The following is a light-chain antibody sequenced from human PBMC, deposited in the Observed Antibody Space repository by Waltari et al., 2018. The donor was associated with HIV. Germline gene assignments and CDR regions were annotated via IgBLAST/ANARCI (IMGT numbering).Light chain of an antibody. CDR1: SGHSTFI. V-gene: IGLV4-60*03. Sequence: QPVLTQSSSASASLGSSVKLTCTLGSGHSTFIVAWHQQQPGKAPRFLMKLEGSGNYNKGSGVPERFSGSSSGADRYLTISNLQSEDEGAYYGETWDTNTRVFRGGTKLAVL. CDR2: LEGSGNY. J-gene: IGLJ3*02. CDR3: ETWDTNTRV.